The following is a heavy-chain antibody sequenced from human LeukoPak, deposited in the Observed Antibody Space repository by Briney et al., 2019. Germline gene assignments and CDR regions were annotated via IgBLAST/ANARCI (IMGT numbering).Heavy chain of an antibody. D-gene: IGHD6-19*01. CDR3: ARWYSSGWYSDY. Sequence: GGSLRLSCAASGFSFSTYSMTWVRQAPGRGLEWVSSVSGTSEYIYYADSVRGRFTISRDNAKNTVYLQTNSLRAEDTAVYYCARWYSSGWYSDYWGQGTLVTVSS. CDR2: VSGTSEYI. J-gene: IGHJ4*02. CDR1: GFSFSTYS. V-gene: IGHV3-21*06.